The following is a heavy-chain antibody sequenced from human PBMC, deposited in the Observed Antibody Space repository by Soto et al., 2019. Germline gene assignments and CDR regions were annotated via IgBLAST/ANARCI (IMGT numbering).Heavy chain of an antibody. CDR2: IKSKVDGGTT. D-gene: IGHD4-4*01. CDR1: GFTFNSAW. J-gene: IGHJ4*02. V-gene: IGHV3-15*07. CDR3: TTDLPTLIPQVDY. Sequence: EVQLVESGGGLVKPGGSLRLSCAASGFTFNSAWLNWVRQAPGKGLEFVGRIKSKVDGGTTDYAAPVKGRFTISRDDSTDTLYVQMNNLKTEDTAVYYCTTDLPTLIPQVDYWGPGTLVTVSS.